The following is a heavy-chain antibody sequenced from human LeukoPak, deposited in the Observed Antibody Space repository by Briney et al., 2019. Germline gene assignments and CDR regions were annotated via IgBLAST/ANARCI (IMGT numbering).Heavy chain of an antibody. V-gene: IGHV4-4*07. Sequence: SETLSLTCTVSGGSISSYYWSWIRQPAGKGLEWIGRIYTSGSTNYNPSLKSRVTMSVDTSRNQFSLKLSSVTAADTAVYYCARVRYSYAQAYYYYYYYMDVWGKGTTVTVSS. CDR2: IYTSGST. D-gene: IGHD5-18*01. J-gene: IGHJ6*03. CDR3: ARVRYSYAQAYYYYYYYMDV. CDR1: GGSISSYY.